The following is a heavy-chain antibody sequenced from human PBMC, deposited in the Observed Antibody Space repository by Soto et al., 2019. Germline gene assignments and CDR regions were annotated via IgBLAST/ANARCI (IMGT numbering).Heavy chain of an antibody. Sequence: EVQLVESGGGLVKPGGSLRLSCVASGFTFSSYSMNWVRQXPXXXLXWVSTIGTRGDIYYAESLKGRFTISRDNAKNSLSLQMNXLRVXDTXVXXXXXXEXXXXXAYXLDVXGQGTAVTVSS. CDR2: IGTRGDI. CDR3: XXXEXXXXXAYXLDV. CDR1: GFTFSSYS. V-gene: IGHV3-21*02. J-gene: IGHJ6*02.